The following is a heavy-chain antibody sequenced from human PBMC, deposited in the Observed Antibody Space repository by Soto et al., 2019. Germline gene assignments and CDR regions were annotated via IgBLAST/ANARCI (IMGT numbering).Heavy chain of an antibody. CDR1: GFSISTCYYY. J-gene: IGHJ6*02. V-gene: IGHV4-30-4*01. Sequence: SETRSVTCSFCGFSISTCYYYGSYLRQPPWQALEWIWNIYYSGNTYYNPSLKSRLIISIHTSKNQFSLKVGSVTAADTDVYYCASYSLYGMDVWGQGTTFTVSS. CDR3: ASYSLYGMDV. D-gene: IGHD2-21*01. CDR2: IYYSGNT.